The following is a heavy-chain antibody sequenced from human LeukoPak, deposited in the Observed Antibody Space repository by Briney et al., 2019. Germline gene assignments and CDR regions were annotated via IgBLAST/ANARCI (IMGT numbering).Heavy chain of an antibody. J-gene: IGHJ4*02. CDR2: IYSGGST. CDR1: GFTVSSNY. D-gene: IGHD4-11*01. CDR3: ARDHYSNYGIPDY. Sequence: GGSLRLSCAASGFTVSSNYMSWVRQAPGKGLEWVSVIYSGGSTYYADSMKGRFTISRDNAKNSLYLQMNSLRAEDTAVYYCARDHYSNYGIPDYWGQGTLVTVSS. V-gene: IGHV3-53*01.